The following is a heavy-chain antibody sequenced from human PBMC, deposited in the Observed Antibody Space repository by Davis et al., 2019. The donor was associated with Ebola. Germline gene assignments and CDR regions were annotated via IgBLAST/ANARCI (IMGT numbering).Heavy chain of an antibody. CDR2: INHSGIT. J-gene: IGHJ4*02. CDR3: ARGRPFF. V-gene: IGHV4-34*01. D-gene: IGHD2/OR15-2a*01. Sequence: GSLRLSCAVYGGSFSGYYWSWIRQPPGKGLEWIGEINHSGITNYNPSLKSRVSMSVDTSKNQFSLKLSSVTAADTAVYYCARGRPFFWGQGTLVTVSS. CDR1: GGSFSGYY.